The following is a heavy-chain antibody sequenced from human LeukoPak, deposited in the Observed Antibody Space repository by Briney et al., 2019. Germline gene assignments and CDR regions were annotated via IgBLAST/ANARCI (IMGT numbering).Heavy chain of an antibody. J-gene: IGHJ5*02. CDR2: VCNNGTT. Sequence: PSETLSLTCTVSGASMPGYHWTWIRQPPGKGLEYIGYVCNNGTTFYNPSLKSRVTISADMSKTQFSLKLTSVTAADTAIYYCARGSGGYRFDPWGLGTLVTVSS. V-gene: IGHV4-59*01. D-gene: IGHD3-10*01. CDR3: ARGSGGYRFDP. CDR1: GASMPGYH.